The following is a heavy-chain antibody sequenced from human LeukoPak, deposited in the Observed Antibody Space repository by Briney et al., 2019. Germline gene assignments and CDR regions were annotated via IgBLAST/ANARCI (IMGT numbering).Heavy chain of an antibody. CDR3: AKEALLWCGEGDAFDI. V-gene: IGHV3-30*18. CDR2: ISYDGSNK. D-gene: IGHD3-10*01. Sequence: PGRSLRLSCAASGFTFSSYGMHWVRQAPGKGLEWVAVISYDGSNKYYADSVKGRFTISRDNSKNTLYLQMNRLRAEETAVYYCAKEALLWCGEGDAFDIWGQGTMVTVSS. J-gene: IGHJ3*02. CDR1: GFTFSSYG.